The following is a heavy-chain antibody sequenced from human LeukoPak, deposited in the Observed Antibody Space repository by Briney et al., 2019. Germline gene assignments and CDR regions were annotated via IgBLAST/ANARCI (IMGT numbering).Heavy chain of an antibody. J-gene: IGHJ4*02. Sequence: SETLSLTCTVSGGSISSYYWSWIRQPPGQGLEWIGYIYYSGSTKYNPSLKSRVTISADPSKNQFSLKLSSVTAADTAVYYCARREISSGYVYYFDYWGQGTLVTVSS. CDR3: ARREISSGYVYYFDY. V-gene: IGHV4-59*01. CDR1: GGSISSYY. D-gene: IGHD3-22*01. CDR2: IYYSGST.